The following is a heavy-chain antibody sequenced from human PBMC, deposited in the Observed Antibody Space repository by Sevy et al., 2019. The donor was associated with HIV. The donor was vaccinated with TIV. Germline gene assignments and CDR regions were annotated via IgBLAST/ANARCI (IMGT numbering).Heavy chain of an antibody. D-gene: IGHD3-22*01. CDR2: ISAGGYST. CDR3: AKDFSRVYYYDSSATVDY. CDR1: GIAFSTYA. V-gene: IGHV3-23*01. J-gene: IGHJ4*02. Sequence: GGSLRLSCAASGIAFSTYAMFWVRQAPGKGLEWVSSISAGGYSTYYADSVKGRFTLSRDNSRNTLDLQMNSLRADDTAVYYCAKDFSRVYYYDSSATVDYWGQGTLVTVSS.